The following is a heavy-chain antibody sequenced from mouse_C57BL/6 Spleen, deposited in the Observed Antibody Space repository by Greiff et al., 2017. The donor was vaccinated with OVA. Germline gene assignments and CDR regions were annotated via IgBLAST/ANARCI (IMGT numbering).Heavy chain of an antibody. D-gene: IGHD1-1*01. CDR3: ARDGSSYDYYAMDY. J-gene: IGHJ4*01. Sequence: EVQLQQSGAELVRPGASVKLSCTASGFNIKDYYMHWVKQRPEQGLEWIGRIDPEDGDTEYAPKFQGKATMTADTSSNTAYLQLSSLTSEDSAVYYCARDGSSYDYYAMDYWGQGTSVTVSS. V-gene: IGHV14-1*01. CDR1: GFNIKDYY. CDR2: IDPEDGDT.